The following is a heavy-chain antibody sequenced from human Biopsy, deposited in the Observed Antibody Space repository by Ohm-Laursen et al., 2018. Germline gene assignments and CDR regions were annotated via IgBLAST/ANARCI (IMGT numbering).Heavy chain of an antibody. CDR1: GFTFRDYY. D-gene: IGHD3-10*01. V-gene: IGHV3-11*01. CDR3: ATDGAGSYNEN. Sequence: SLRLSCAASGFTFRDYYMSWIRQAPGKGPEWLSYISGSGVTKMYADSVKGRFTVSRDNAKNSLYLEMNNLTVEDTAVYYCATDGAGSYNENWGQGTLVSVSS. J-gene: IGHJ4*02. CDR2: ISGSGVTK.